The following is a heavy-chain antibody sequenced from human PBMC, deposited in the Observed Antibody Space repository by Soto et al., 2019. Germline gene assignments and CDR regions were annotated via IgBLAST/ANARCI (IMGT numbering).Heavy chain of an antibody. J-gene: IGHJ4*02. Sequence: SETLSLTCTVSGYSISSGYYWGWIRQPPGKGLEWIGSIYHSGSTYYNQSLKSRVTISVDTSKNQFSLKLSSVTAADTAVYYCARDDSSGYYLYYFDYWGQGTLVTVSS. V-gene: IGHV4-38-2*02. CDR2: IYHSGST. CDR1: GYSISSGYY. CDR3: ARDDSSGYYLYYFDY. D-gene: IGHD3-22*01.